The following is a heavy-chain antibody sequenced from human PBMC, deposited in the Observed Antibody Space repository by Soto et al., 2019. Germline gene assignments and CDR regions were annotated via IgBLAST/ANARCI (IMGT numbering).Heavy chain of an antibody. CDR2: INPETGGT. CDR1: GYTFTGYY. D-gene: IGHD2-21*01. V-gene: IGHV1-2*02. CDR3: SRERYPVIASGMDV. J-gene: IGHJ6*02. Sequence: QVQLVQSGADVKTPGASVRVSCKASGYTFTGYYVHWVRESPGQGLEWMGWINPETGGTSYAQKIPGRVRLSRDTSINTAYLELSRLSFDDAAVYFCSRERYPVIASGMDVWGQVTTVTVSS.